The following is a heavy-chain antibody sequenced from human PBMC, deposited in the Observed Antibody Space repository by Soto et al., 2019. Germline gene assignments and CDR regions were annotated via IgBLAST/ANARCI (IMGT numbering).Heavy chain of an antibody. CDR3: ARRYYGSGSYYPLPYYYYYGMDV. CDR2: IYYSGST. V-gene: IGHV4-39*01. J-gene: IGHJ6*02. Sequence: LSLTCTVSGGSISSSSYYWGWIRQPPGKGLEWIGSIYYSGSTYYNPSLKSRVTISVDTSKNQFSLKLSSVTAADTAVYYCARRYYGSGSYYPLPYYYYYGMDVWGQGTTVTVSS. D-gene: IGHD3-10*01. CDR1: GGSISSSSYY.